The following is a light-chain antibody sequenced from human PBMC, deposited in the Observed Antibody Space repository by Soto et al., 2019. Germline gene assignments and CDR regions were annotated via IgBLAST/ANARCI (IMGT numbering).Light chain of an antibody. Sequence: QSALTQPASVSGPPGQSITISCTGTSSDVGSYDLVSWYQQHPGKVPKLMIFGVTKRPSGVSDRFSGSKSGNTASLTISGLQAEDEADYFCCSYAGDSMYVFGTGTKVTAL. V-gene: IGLV2-23*02. CDR2: GVT. CDR3: CSYAGDSMYV. J-gene: IGLJ1*01. CDR1: SSDVGSYDL.